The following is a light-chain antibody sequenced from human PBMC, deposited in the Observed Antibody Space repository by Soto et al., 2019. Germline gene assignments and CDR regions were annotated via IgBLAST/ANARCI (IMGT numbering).Light chain of an antibody. J-gene: IGKJ2*01. Sequence: EIVLTQSPGTLSLSPGERATLSCRASQSVSSSYLAWYQQKPGQAPRLLIYGASSRATGIPDRFSGSGSGTDFTLTISRLEPEDXAVYYCQQYGSSPRYTFGQGTKLEIK. CDR3: QQYGSSPRYT. CDR2: GAS. V-gene: IGKV3-20*01. CDR1: QSVSSSY.